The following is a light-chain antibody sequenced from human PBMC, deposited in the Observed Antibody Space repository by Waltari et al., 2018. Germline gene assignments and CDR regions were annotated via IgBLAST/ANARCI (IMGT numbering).Light chain of an antibody. CDR2: GAS. V-gene: IGKV1-12*01. CDR3: QQANSFPYT. Sequence: DIQMTQSPSSVSASLGDRVTITCRASQYISSWLAWYQQKPGNAPELLIYGASSLQSGVPSRFSGSGSETHFTLTISSLQPEDFATYYCQQANSFPYTFGQGTKLEIK. CDR1: QYISSW. J-gene: IGKJ2*01.